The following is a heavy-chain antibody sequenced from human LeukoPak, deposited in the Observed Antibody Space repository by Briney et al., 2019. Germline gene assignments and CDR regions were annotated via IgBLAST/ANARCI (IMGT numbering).Heavy chain of an antibody. J-gene: IGHJ4*01. CDR1: GFTFSSYA. Sequence: GGSLRLSCAASGFTFSSYAMSWVRQAPGKGREWGSAISGRGGSTYYADSARGGFTISRDNSKNTLYLQINSLRAEDTGVYYSAKELPGTDDWGQGTLVTVSS. CDR2: ISGRGGST. V-gene: IGHV3-23*01. D-gene: IGHD1-1*01. CDR3: AKELPGTDD.